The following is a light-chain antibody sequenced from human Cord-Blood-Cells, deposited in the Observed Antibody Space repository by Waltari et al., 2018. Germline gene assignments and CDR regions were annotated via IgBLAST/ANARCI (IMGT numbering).Light chain of an antibody. J-gene: IGLJ2*01. CDR3: QAWDSSTAV. Sequence: SYELTQPPSVSVSPGQTASITCSGDKLEYKYACWYQQKPGQSPVLVIYQDSKRPSGIPERFSGSNSGNTATLTISGTQAMDEADYYCQAWDSSTAVFGGGTKLTVL. CDR2: QDS. CDR1: KLEYKY. V-gene: IGLV3-1*01.